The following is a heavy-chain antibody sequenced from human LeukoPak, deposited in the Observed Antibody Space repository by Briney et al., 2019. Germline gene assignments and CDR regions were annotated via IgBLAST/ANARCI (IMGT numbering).Heavy chain of an antibody. CDR2: ISGSGGST. J-gene: IGHJ4*02. CDR3: AIHALPRAIFDY. CDR1: GLPFGSPW. V-gene: IGHV3-23*01. Sequence: GGPLRLPCAASGLPFGSPWMNWARKPPGRGLEGVSAISGSGGSTYYADSVKGRFTISRDNSKNTLYLQMNSLRAEDTAAYYCAIHALPRAIFDYWGQGTLVTVSS.